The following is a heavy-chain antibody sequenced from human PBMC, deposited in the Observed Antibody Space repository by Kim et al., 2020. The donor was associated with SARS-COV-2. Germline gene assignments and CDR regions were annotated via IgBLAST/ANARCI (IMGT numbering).Heavy chain of an antibody. J-gene: IGHJ4*02. Sequence: YNAECVKGRFTISRDKSKNTLYLQRNRLTGEDTAGYYGAKDQRSGWYDDYWGQGTLVTVSS. CDR3: AKDQRSGWYDDY. V-gene: IGHV3-23*01. D-gene: IGHD6-19*01.